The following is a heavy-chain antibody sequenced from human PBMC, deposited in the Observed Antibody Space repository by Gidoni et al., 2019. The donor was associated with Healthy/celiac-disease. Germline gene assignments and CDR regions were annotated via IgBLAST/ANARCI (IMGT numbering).Heavy chain of an antibody. J-gene: IGHJ4*02. CDR2: ISGSGGST. CDR1: GFTFSSYA. Sequence: EVQLLESGGGLVQPGGSLRLSCAASGFTFSSYAMSWVRQAPGKGLEWVSAISGSGGSTYYADSVKGRFTISRDNSKNTLYLQMNSLRAEDTAVYYCAKDNAIDFWSGYYSDYWGQGTLVTVSS. CDR3: AKDNAIDFWSGYYSDY. V-gene: IGHV3-23*01. D-gene: IGHD3-3*01.